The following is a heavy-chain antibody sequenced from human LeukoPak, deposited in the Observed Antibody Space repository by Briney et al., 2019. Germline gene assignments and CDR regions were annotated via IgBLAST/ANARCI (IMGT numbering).Heavy chain of an antibody. V-gene: IGHV1-69*01. CDR1: GGTFSSYA. CDR2: IIPIFGTA. J-gene: IGHJ6*04. Sequence: SVKVSCKASGGTFSSYAISWVRQAPGQGLEWMGGIIPIFGTANYAQKFQGRVTITADESTSTAYTELSSLRSEDTAVYYCARDGYYDILTGFESFGMDVWGKGTTVTVSS. CDR3: ARDGYYDILTGFESFGMDV. D-gene: IGHD3-9*01.